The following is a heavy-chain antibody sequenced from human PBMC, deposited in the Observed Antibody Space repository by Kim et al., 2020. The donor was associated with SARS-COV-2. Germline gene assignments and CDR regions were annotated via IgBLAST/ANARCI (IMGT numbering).Heavy chain of an antibody. J-gene: IGHJ6*02. CDR3: ARDLGVCSSTSCPKLLYYYYGMDV. CDR1: GYTFTSYG. Sequence: ASVKVSCKASGYTFTSYGISWVRQAPGQGLEWMGWISAYNGNTNYAQKLQGRVTMTTDTSTSTAYMELRSLRSDDTAVYYCARDLGVCSSTSCPKLLYYYYGMDVWGQGTTVTVSS. V-gene: IGHV1-18*01. D-gene: IGHD2-2*01. CDR2: ISAYNGNT.